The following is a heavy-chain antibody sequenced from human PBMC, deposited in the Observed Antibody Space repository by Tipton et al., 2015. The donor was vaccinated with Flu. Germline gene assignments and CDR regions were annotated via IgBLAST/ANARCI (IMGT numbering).Heavy chain of an antibody. V-gene: IGHV3-30*18. CDR3: AKDRYSYGSSYFDY. CDR2: ISYDGSNK. CDR1: GFTFSSYG. D-gene: IGHD5-18*01. Sequence: QLVQSGGGVVQPGRSLRLSCAASGFTFSSYGMHWVRQAPGKGLEWVAVISYDGSNKYYADSVKGRFTISRDNSKNTLYLQMNSLRAEDTAVYYCAKDRYSYGSSYFDYWGQGTLVTVSS. J-gene: IGHJ4*02.